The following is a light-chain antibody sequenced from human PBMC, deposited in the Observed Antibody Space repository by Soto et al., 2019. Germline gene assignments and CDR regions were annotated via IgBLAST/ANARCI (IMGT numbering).Light chain of an antibody. J-gene: IGKJ2*02. CDR2: GAS. Sequence: ELVLTQSPGTLSLSPGDSVTLSCRASQSVRGSYLAWYQQKPGQAPRLLIYGASSRATGIPGRFSGSGSGTDFTLTITSLEPDDFAVYYCQHDDSTVCTFGRGSKLEIK. CDR3: QHDDSTVCT. CDR1: QSVRGSY. V-gene: IGKV3-20*01.